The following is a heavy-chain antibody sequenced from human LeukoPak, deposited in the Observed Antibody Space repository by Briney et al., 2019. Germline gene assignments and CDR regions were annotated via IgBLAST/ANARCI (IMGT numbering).Heavy chain of an antibody. Sequence: GRSLRLSCAASGFTFSSYPMHWVRQAPRKGLEWVALISYDGSNKYYADSVKGRFSISRDNSKNTLFLQMNSLRAEDTAVYYCARVFSSSWYGLDYWGQGTLVTVSS. CDR1: GFTFSSYP. V-gene: IGHV3-30*04. CDR3: ARVFSSSWYGLDY. J-gene: IGHJ4*02. D-gene: IGHD6-13*01. CDR2: ISYDGSNK.